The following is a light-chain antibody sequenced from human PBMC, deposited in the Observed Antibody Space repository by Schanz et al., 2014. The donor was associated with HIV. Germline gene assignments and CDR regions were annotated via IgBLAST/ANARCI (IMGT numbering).Light chain of an antibody. Sequence: QSVLTQPPSASGTPGQRVTISCSGSSSNIGINAVNWYQQLPGTAPKLLIQSNNQRPSGVPDRFSGSKSGNTASLTVSGLQAEDEADYYCSSYTGSSSVIFGGGTKVTVL. V-gene: IGLV1-44*01. CDR2: SNN. CDR3: SSYTGSSSVI. CDR1: SSNIGINA. J-gene: IGLJ2*01.